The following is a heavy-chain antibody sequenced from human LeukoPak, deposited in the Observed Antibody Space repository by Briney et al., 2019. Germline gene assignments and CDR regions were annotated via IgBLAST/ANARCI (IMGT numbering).Heavy chain of an antibody. CDR3: AKIGYGSGSSKRYYFDY. D-gene: IGHD3-10*01. CDR2: ISGSGGTT. CDR1: GFTFSSYA. J-gene: IGHJ4*02. V-gene: IGHV3-23*01. Sequence: GGSLRLSCAASGFTFSSYAMSWVRQAPGKGLEWVSAISGSGGTTYYADSVKGRFTIPRDNSKNTLYLQMNSLRAEDTAVYYCAKIGYGSGSSKRYYFDYWGQGTLVTVSS.